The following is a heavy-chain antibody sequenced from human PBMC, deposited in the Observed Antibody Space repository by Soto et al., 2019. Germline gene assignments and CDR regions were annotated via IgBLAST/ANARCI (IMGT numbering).Heavy chain of an antibody. D-gene: IGHD1-26*01. V-gene: IGHV5-51*01. CDR1: GYTFTSYW. J-gene: IGHJ4*02. CDR2: IYPSDSDI. Sequence: PGESLKISCKGSGYTFTSYWIGWVRQMPGEGLEWMGVIYPSDSDIRYSPSFQGKVTISADKSITTAYLQWSSLKAADTAMYYCVRSGTSSVRFADYWGQGTRVTVSS. CDR3: VRSGTSSVRFADY.